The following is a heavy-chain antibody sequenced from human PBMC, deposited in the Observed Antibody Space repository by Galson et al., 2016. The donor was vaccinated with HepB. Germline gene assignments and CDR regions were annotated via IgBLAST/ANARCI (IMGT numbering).Heavy chain of an antibody. J-gene: IGHJ4*02. CDR3: ARVVRGWRAYFDY. V-gene: IGHV3-21*01. CDR2: ISIGSDDI. Sequence: SLRLSCAVSTFAFSSHWMSWVRQAPGMGLEWVSSISIGSDDINYTDSVKGRFTISRDNSKNSLFLQINSPRAEDTAVYFCARVVRGWRAYFDYWGQGTPVTVFS. D-gene: IGHD3-10*01. CDR1: TFAFSSHW.